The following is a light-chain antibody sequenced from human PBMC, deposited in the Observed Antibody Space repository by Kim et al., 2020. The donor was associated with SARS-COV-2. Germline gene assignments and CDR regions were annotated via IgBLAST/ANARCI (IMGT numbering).Light chain of an antibody. CDR2: RDS. CDR3: QVWDSSTVV. Sequence: SVALGQTARITCGGNNIGSKNVHWYQQKPGQAPVLFIYRDSNRPSGIPERFSGSNSGNTATLTISRAQAGDEADYYCQVWDSSTVVFGGGTQLTVL. J-gene: IGLJ2*01. V-gene: IGLV3-9*01. CDR1: NIGSKN.